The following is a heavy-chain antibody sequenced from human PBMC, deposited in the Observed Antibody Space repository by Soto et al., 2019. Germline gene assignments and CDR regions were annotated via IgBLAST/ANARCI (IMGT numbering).Heavy chain of an antibody. J-gene: IGHJ6*02. V-gene: IGHV1-18*01. CDR2: ISAYNGNT. CDR3: AGDRGAYGMDV. Sequence: QVQLVQSGAEVKKPGASVKVSCKASGYTFTSYGISWVRQAPGQGLEWMGWISAYNGNTNYAQKLQGRVTMTTGTSTSTANMELRSLRAVDTAVDYCAGDRGAYGMDVWGQGTTVAVS. CDR1: GYTFTSYG. D-gene: IGHD1-26*01.